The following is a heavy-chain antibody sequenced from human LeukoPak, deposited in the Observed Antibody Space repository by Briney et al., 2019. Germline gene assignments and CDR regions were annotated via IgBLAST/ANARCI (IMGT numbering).Heavy chain of an antibody. CDR3: ARDSDDCGDY. J-gene: IGHJ4*02. D-gene: IGHD2-21*02. Sequence: PGGSLRLSCAAPGFTVSSNYMSWVRQAPGKGLEWVSVIYSGGSTYYPDSVKGRFTISRDNSKNTLYLQMNSLRAEDTAVYYCARDSDDCGDYWGQGTLVTVSS. V-gene: IGHV3-66*02. CDR2: IYSGGST. CDR1: GFTVSSNY.